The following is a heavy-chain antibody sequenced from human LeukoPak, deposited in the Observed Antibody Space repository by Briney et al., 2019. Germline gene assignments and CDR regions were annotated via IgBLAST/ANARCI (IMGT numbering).Heavy chain of an antibody. Sequence: GGSLRLSCAASGFTFSHYGMHWVRQAPGKGLEWVAISWHDGSKEYYADSMKGRFTISRDNSNNMLYLQMNSLRAEDTAVYYCAKGSLEWLLYYYYYYGMDVWGQGTTVTVSS. V-gene: IGHV3-30*02. J-gene: IGHJ6*02. CDR3: AKGSLEWLLYYYYYYGMDV. D-gene: IGHD3-3*01. CDR2: SWHDGSKE. CDR1: GFTFSHYG.